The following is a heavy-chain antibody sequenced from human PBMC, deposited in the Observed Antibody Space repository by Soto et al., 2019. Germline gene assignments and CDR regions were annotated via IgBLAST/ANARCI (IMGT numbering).Heavy chain of an antibody. CDR1: GFKFSDYW. CDR2: IKHDTSEA. J-gene: IGHJ4*02. Sequence: GSLRLSCAASGFKFSDYWMSWVRQAPGKGLEWVGNIKHDTSEAHYADSVKGRFTITRDNIKNFLFLQMNGLRSDDTASYYCARDGLLFSGPYRPSRFDYWGLGTLVTVSS. V-gene: IGHV3-7*03. D-gene: IGHD3-16*02. CDR3: ARDGLLFSGPYRPSRFDY.